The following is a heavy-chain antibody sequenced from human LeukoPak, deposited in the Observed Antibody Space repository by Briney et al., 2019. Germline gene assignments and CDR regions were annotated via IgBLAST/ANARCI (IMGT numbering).Heavy chain of an antibody. J-gene: IGHJ4*02. CDR3: ARVNEYGSGSSDY. D-gene: IGHD3-10*01. V-gene: IGHV3-23*01. CDR1: GFTFVNYV. Sequence: GGSLRLSCAASGFTFVNYVMSWVRQAPGKGLEWVSSISDNVGNTYYADSVKGRFTISRDNSKNTLYLQMNSLRAEDTAVYYCARVNEYGSGSSDYWGQGTLVTVSS. CDR2: ISDNVGNT.